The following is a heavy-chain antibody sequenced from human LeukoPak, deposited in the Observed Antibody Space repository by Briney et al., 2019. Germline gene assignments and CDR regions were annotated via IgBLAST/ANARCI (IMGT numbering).Heavy chain of an antibody. CDR1: GGSISSYY. J-gene: IGHJ5*02. CDR2: IYYSGGT. D-gene: IGHD3-10*01. CDR3: ARSESYYLGWFDP. Sequence: SETLSLTCTVSGGSISSYYWSWIRQPPGKGLEWIGYIYYSGGTNYNPSLKSRVTISVDTSKNQFSLKLSSVTAADTAVYYCARSESYYLGWFDPWGQGTLVTVSS. V-gene: IGHV4-59*08.